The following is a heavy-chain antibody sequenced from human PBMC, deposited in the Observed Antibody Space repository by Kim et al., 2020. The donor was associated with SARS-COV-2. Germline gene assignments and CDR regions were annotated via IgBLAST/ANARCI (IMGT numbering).Heavy chain of an antibody. CDR2: IKQDGSET. J-gene: IGHJ4*02. CDR1: GFAFSSYW. CDR3: GGGARHDY. V-gene: IGHV3-7*01. Sequence: GGSLRLSCTASGFAFSSYWMTWIRQVPGKGLEWVANIKQDGSETTYVDSVKVRFTISRNNDQNSLYPQMNSLRGDDTAMYYCGGGARHDYWGQGTLVTVS. D-gene: IGHD1-26*01.